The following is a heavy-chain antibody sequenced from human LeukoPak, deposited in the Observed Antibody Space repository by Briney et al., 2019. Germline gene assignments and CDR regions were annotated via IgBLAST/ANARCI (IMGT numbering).Heavy chain of an antibody. V-gene: IGHV1-46*01. CDR3: ARVGYCSSTSCYGGDHYMDV. J-gene: IGHJ6*03. Sequence: ASVKVSCKASGYTFTSYHMHWVRQAPGQGLEWMGIINPSGGSTSYAQKFQGRVTMTRDTSTSTVYMELSSLRSEDTAVYYCARVGYCSSTSCYGGDHYMDVWGKGTTVTVSS. CDR1: GYTFTSYH. D-gene: IGHD2-2*01. CDR2: INPSGGST.